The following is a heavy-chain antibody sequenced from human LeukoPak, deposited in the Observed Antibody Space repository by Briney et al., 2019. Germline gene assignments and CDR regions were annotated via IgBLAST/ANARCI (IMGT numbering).Heavy chain of an antibody. Sequence: GGSLRLSCAASGFTFSSYGMHWVRQAPGKGLEWVAVISYDGSNKYYADSVKGRFTISRDNSKNTLYLQMNSLRAEDTAVYYCAKDKYNVGALIDYWGQGTLVTVSS. CDR1: GFTFSSYG. D-gene: IGHD3-16*01. V-gene: IGHV3-30*18. CDR3: AKDKYNVGALIDY. J-gene: IGHJ4*02. CDR2: ISYDGSNK.